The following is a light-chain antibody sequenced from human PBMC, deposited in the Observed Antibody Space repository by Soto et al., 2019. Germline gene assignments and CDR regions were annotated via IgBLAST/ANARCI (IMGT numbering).Light chain of an antibody. CDR2: GAS. CDR1: QSISSSY. V-gene: IGKV3-20*01. CDR3: QQYKSYSPRT. Sequence: EIVLTQSPGTLSLSPGKRATLSCRASQSISSSYLAWYQQRPGQAPRLLIYGASSRATGIPDRFSGSGSGTEFTLTISDLQPDDFATYYCQQYKSYSPRTFGQGTKVDIK. J-gene: IGKJ1*01.